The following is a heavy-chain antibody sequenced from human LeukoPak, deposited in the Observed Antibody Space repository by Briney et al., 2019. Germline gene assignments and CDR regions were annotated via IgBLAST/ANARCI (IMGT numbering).Heavy chain of an antibody. V-gene: IGHV4-59*01. J-gene: IGHJ3*02. Sequence: PSETLSLTCTVSGGSISSYYWSWIRQPPGKGLEWIGYIYYSGSTNYNPSLKSRVTISVDTSKNQFSLKLSSVTAADTAVYYCARGELLEIPDAFDIWGQGTMVTVSS. CDR1: GGSISSYY. D-gene: IGHD1-26*01. CDR3: ARGELLEIPDAFDI. CDR2: IYYSGST.